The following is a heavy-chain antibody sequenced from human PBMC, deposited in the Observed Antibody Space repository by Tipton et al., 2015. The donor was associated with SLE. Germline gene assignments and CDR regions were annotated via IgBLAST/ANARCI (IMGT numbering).Heavy chain of an antibody. CDR1: GGSFSGYS. CDR3: ARVGGYSSPIGI. Sequence: TLSLTCAVYGGSFSGYSWSWIRQPPGKGLEWMGEINHSGSTNYNPSLKSRVTILVDTSKNQFSLKLSSVTAADTAVYYCARVGGYSSPIGIWGQGTMVTVSS. V-gene: IGHV4-34*01. CDR2: INHSGST. J-gene: IGHJ3*02. D-gene: IGHD5-18*01.